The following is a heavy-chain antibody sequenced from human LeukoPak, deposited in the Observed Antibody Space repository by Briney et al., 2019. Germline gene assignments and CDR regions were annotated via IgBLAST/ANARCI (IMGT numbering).Heavy chain of an antibody. CDR1: GGSISSYY. V-gene: IGHV4-59*01. J-gene: IGHJ3*02. D-gene: IGHD1-26*01. CDR2: IYYSGST. Sequence: SETLSLTCTVSGGSISSYYWSWIRQPPGKGLEWIGYIYYSGSTSYNPSLKSRVTISVDTSKNQFSLKLSSVTAADTAVYYCARDHGIVGATRAFDIWGQGTMVTVSS. CDR3: ARDHGIVGATRAFDI.